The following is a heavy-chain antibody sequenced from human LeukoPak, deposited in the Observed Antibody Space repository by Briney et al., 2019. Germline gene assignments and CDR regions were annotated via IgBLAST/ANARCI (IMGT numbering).Heavy chain of an antibody. J-gene: IGHJ3*02. CDR3: ARESQTTTVTDAFDI. D-gene: IGHD4-17*01. V-gene: IGHV1-69*13. Sequence: GASVKVSCKASGGTFSSYAISWVRQAPGQGLEWMGGIIPIFGTANYAQKFQGRVTITADESTSTAYMELSSLGSEDTAVYYCARESQTTTVTDAFDIWGQGTMVTVSS. CDR1: GGTFSSYA. CDR2: IIPIFGTA.